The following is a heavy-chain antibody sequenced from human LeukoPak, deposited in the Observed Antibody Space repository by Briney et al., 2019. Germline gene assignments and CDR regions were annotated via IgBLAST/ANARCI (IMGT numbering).Heavy chain of an antibody. Sequence: GSLRLSCAASGFTFSSYSMNWVRQAPGKGLEWVSYISISGSTIYYADSVRGRFTISGDNAKNSLYLQMNSLRAEDTAVYYCARYVVVVTAITDWGQGTLVTVSS. J-gene: IGHJ4*02. CDR3: ARYVVVVTAITD. CDR2: ISISGSTI. CDR1: GFTFSSYS. D-gene: IGHD2-21*02. V-gene: IGHV3-48*04.